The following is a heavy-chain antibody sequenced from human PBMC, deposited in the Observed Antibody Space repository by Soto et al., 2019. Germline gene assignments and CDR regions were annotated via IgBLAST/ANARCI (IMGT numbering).Heavy chain of an antibody. CDR1: GASVTTPTYY. D-gene: IGHD2-15*01. Sequence: VSGASVTTPTYYWTWIRQPPGQGLEFIGYISNSGSTNYNPSLKSRITISADTSKNQFSLKLNFVSAADTAVHYCARRNSGGNWLEPLGQATPVSLSS. CDR3: ARRNSGGNWLEP. J-gene: IGHJ5*02. CDR2: ISNSGST. V-gene: IGHV4-61*01.